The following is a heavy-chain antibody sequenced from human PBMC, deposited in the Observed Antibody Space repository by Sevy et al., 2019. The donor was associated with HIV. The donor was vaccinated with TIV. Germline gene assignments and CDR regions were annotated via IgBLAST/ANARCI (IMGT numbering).Heavy chain of an antibody. CDR3: ARVANRITMVRGVLLNDY. D-gene: IGHD3-10*01. J-gene: IGHJ4*02. Sequence: ASVKVSCKASGYTFTSYGISWVRQAPGQGLEWMGWISAYNGNTNYAQKLQGRVTMTTDTSTSTAYMELRSLRSDDTAGYYCARVANRITMVRGVLLNDYWGQGTLVTVSS. CDR2: ISAYNGNT. CDR1: GYTFTSYG. V-gene: IGHV1-18*01.